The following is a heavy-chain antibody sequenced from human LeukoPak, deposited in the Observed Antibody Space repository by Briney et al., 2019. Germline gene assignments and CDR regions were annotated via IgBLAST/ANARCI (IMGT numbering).Heavy chain of an antibody. V-gene: IGHV3-30*01. J-gene: IGHJ4*02. CDR1: GFTFTSYA. CDR2: ISYDGSNE. D-gene: IGHD1-14*01. CDR3: ARTTPRPPYFFDF. Sequence: GGSLRLFWAASGFTFTSYAIHWVRQAPGKGLEWVAVISYDGSNEYYADSVKGRFTISRDNSKNTLYLQMNSLRPEDTAVYYCARTTPRPPYFFDFWGQGTLVTVSS.